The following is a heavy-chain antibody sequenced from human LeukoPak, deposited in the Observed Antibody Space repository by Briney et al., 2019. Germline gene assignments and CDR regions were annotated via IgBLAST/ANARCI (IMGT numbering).Heavy chain of an antibody. J-gene: IGHJ1*01. CDR3: ARGSYFCGGDCYTAEFFQH. Sequence: GGSLRLSCAASGFTFSGDYMSWIRQAPGKGLEWVANIKQDGNEKQYVDSVKGRFTISRDNAKNSLYLQMDSLRAEDTAVYYCARGSYFCGGDCYTAEFFQHWGQGTLVTVSS. D-gene: IGHD2-21*02. CDR2: IKQDGNEK. CDR1: GFTFSGDY. V-gene: IGHV3-7*01.